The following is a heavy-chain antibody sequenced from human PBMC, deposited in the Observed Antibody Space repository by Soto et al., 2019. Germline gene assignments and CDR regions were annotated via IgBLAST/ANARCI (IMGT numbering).Heavy chain of an antibody. D-gene: IGHD2-21*01. J-gene: IGHJ4*02. CDR2: IYYTGST. CDR3: GRDCGGGACSPASFDY. Sequence: QVQLQESGPGLVKPSETLSLTCSVSAGSISTYHWSWIRQPAGKGLEWIGRIYYTGSTDYNPSLKVRVTMSVDPSKNLFSRKVSSAPAAATAVYSCGRDCGGGACSPASFDYWAQGTLVTVSS. V-gene: IGHV4-4*07. CDR1: AGSISTYH.